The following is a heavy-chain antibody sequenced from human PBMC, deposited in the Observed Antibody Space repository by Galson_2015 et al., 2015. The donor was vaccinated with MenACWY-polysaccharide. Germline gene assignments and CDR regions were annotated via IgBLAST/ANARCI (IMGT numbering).Heavy chain of an antibody. D-gene: IGHD2-15*01. CDR2: INADGSAT. CDR3: TKAGAKYCSVSSCYFNWVAP. J-gene: IGHJ5*02. V-gene: IGHV3-74*01. CDR1: GFSFSTYW. Sequence: SLRLSCAASGFSFSTYWMHWVRHAPGKGLVWVSRINADGSATGYADSVRGRFTISRDNAKNTLYLEMNSLRAEDTAVYYCTKAGAKYCSVSSCYFNWVAPWGQGTLVTVSS.